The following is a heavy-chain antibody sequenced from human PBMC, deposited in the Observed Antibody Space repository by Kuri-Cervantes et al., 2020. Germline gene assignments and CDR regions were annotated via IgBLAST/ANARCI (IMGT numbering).Heavy chain of an antibody. J-gene: IGHJ4*02. CDR1: GFTFSSFA. CDR2: ISSSSSFI. CDR3: AKERGSFHLDH. Sequence: GGSLRLSCAASGFTFSSFAMSWVRQAPGKGLEWVSSISSSSSFIYYADSVKGRFTISRDNAKNSLYLQMNSLRAEDTAVYYCAKERGSFHLDHWGQGALVTVSS. D-gene: IGHD1-26*01. V-gene: IGHV3-21*01.